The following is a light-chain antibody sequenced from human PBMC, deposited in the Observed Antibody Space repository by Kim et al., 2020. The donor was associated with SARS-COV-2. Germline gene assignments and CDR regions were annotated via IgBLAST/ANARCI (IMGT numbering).Light chain of an antibody. CDR3: QVWDSSSDHVV. Sequence: PGKTARITCGGNNIGSKSVHWYQQKPGQAPVLVIYYDSDRPSRIPERFSGSNSGNTATLTISRVEAGDEADYYCQVWDSSSDHVVFGGGTQLTVL. CDR1: NIGSKS. CDR2: YDS. J-gene: IGLJ2*01. V-gene: IGLV3-21*04.